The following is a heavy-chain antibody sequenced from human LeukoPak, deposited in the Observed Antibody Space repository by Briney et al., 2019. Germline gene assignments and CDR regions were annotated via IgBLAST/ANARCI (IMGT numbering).Heavy chain of an antibody. CDR2: IHYSGST. V-gene: IGHV4-39*02. D-gene: IGHD4-17*01. Sequence: SETLSLTCTASGGSISRSNNYWGWIRQPPGMGLEWIGSIHYSGSTYYNPSLKSRVTISVDTSNNQFSLNLGSVTAADTAVYYCARGEYGDPFFDYWGQGSLATVSS. CDR3: ARGEYGDPFFDY. J-gene: IGHJ4*02. CDR1: GGSISRSNNY.